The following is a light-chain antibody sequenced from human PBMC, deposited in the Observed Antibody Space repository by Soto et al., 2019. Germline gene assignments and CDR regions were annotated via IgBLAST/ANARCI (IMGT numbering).Light chain of an antibody. J-gene: IGKJ3*01. CDR2: DAA. CDR1: QHINTY. Sequence: DIQMTQSPYSLSAAVGDRVTIACRASQHINTYLNWYQQKPGKAPKLLMFDAASLQSGVPSRFSGSGSRTDFTLTITSLQPEDFATYYSQQTSSDPFTFGPGTKVDIK. V-gene: IGKV1-39*01. CDR3: QQTSSDPFT.